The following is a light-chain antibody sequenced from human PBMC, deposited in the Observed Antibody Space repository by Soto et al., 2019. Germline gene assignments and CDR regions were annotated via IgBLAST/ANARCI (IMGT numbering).Light chain of an antibody. CDR3: CSYTTSNTRQIV. Sequence: QSVLAQPASVSGSPGQSITISCTGTSSDVGCYNYVSWYQHHPGKAPKLMIYDVSNRPSGVSNRFSGSKSGNTASLTISGLQPEDEADYYCCSYTTSNTRQIVFGTGTKVTVL. CDR2: DVS. J-gene: IGLJ1*01. V-gene: IGLV2-14*03. CDR1: SSDVGCYNY.